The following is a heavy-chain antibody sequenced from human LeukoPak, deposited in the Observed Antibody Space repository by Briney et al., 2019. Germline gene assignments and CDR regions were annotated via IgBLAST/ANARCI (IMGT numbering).Heavy chain of an antibody. Sequence: PSETLSLTCSVSGGSITSSSYYWGWIRQTPEKGLEWIGTIYYTGGTYYSPSLKSRVTISVDTSKNQFSLKLSSVTAADTAVYYCVRHGGTRVTLVQVYYFDYWGQGTLVTVSS. J-gene: IGHJ4*02. CDR1: GGSITSSSYY. CDR3: VRHGGTRVTLVQVYYFDY. V-gene: IGHV4-39*01. D-gene: IGHD4-11*01. CDR2: IYYTGGT.